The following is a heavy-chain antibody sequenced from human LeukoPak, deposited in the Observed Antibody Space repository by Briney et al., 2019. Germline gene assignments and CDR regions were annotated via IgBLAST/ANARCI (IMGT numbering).Heavy chain of an antibody. Sequence: PGGSLRLSCAASAFTFSSYAMSRVRQAPGKGLEWVSIISGGGTSTYYADSVKGRFTISKDNSRNTLYLQMNSLRAEDTAVYYCAKTFIAVANPIDYWGQGTLVTVPS. CDR2: ISGGGTST. D-gene: IGHD6-19*01. J-gene: IGHJ4*02. V-gene: IGHV3-23*01. CDR3: AKTFIAVANPIDY. CDR1: AFTFSSYA.